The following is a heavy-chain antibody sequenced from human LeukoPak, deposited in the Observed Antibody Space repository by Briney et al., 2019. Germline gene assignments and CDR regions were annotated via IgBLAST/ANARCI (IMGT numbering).Heavy chain of an antibody. CDR1: VGSFSGYY. CDR3: ARGRGPYCSGGSCYHYFDY. Sequence: DPSETLSLTCAGYVGSFSGYYWSWVRQPPGKGLEWIGEINHSGSTNYNPSLKSRVTISVDTSKNQFSLKLSSVTAADTAVYYCARGRGPYCSGGSCYHYFDYWGQGTLVTVSS. CDR2: INHSGST. J-gene: IGHJ4*02. D-gene: IGHD2-15*01. V-gene: IGHV4-34*01.